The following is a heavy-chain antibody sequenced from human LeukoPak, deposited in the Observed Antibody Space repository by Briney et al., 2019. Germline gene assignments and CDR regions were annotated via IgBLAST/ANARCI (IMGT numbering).Heavy chain of an antibody. CDR3: AREAKVIPYYYYMDV. D-gene: IGHD5-18*01. CDR1: GLRRRDYA. CDR2: ISSSSSTI. V-gene: IGHV3-48*01. Sequence: GGSLRLSCAASGLRRRDYAMTWVRQAPGKGLEWVSYISSSSSTIYYADSVKGRFTISRDNAKNSLYLQMNSLRAEDTAVYYCAREAKVIPYYYYMDVWGKGTTVTVSS. J-gene: IGHJ6*03.